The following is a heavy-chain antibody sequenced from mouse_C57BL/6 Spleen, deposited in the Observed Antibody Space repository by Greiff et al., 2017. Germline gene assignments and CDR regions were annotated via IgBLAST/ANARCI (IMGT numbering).Heavy chain of an antibody. D-gene: IGHD2-1*01. V-gene: IGHV1-80*01. J-gene: IGHJ4*01. Sequence: VQGVESGAELVKPGASVKISCKASGYSFSSYWMNWVKQRPGKGLEWIGQIYPGDGDTNYTGKFKGKATLTADKSSSTAYMQLSSLTSEDSAVYFCARIHYGNYGGGMDYWGQGTSVTVSS. CDR1: GYSFSSYW. CDR3: ARIHYGNYGGGMDY. CDR2: IYPGDGDT.